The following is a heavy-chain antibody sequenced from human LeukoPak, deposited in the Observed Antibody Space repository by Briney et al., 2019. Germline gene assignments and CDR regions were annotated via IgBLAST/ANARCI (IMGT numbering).Heavy chain of an antibody. CDR2: ISYDGSSK. V-gene: IGHV3-30*03. Sequence: GGSLRLSCAASGFTFSSYGMHWVRQAPGKGLEWVAVISYDGSSKYYADSVKGRFTISRDNSKNTLYLQMNSLRVEDTAVYYCARAPGYYGDPFDYWGQGTLVTVSS. CDR3: ARAPGYYGDPFDY. J-gene: IGHJ4*02. D-gene: IGHD4-17*01. CDR1: GFTFSSYG.